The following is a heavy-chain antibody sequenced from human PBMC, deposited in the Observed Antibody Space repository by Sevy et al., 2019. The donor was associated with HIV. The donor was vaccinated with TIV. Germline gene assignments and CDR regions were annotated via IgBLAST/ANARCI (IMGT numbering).Heavy chain of an antibody. V-gene: IGHV6-1*01. Sequence: SQTLSLTCAISGDSVSSNSAVWNWIRQSPSRGLEWLGRTYYRSKWYNDYTVSVKSRITINPDTSKNQFSLQLNSVTPADTAMYYCARKDDSVGSFDIWGQGTMVTVSS. CDR1: GDSVSSNSAV. D-gene: IGHD3-16*01. CDR3: ARKDDSVGSFDI. CDR2: TYYRSKWYN. J-gene: IGHJ3*02.